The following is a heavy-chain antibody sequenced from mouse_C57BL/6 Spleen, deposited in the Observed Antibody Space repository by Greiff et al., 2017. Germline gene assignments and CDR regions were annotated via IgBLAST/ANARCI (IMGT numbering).Heavy chain of an antibody. CDR2: INPGSGGT. CDR1: GYAFTNYL. J-gene: IGHJ2*01. D-gene: IGHD1-1*01. CDR3: ARDATTGSSFYY. V-gene: IGHV1-54*01. Sequence: QVQLQQSGAELVRPGTSVKVSCKASGYAFTNYLIEWVKQRPGQGLEWIGVINPGSGGTNYNEKFKGKATLTADKSSSTAYMQLSSLTSEDSAVYFCARDATTGSSFYYWGQGTTLTVSS.